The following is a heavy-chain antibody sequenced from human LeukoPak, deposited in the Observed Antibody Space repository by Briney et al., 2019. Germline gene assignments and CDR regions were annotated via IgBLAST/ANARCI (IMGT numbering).Heavy chain of an antibody. D-gene: IGHD3-22*01. J-gene: IGHJ2*01. CDR2: IYSGVST. V-gene: IGHV3-53*01. CDR1: GFTVSSNY. Sequence: GGCLRPSCAASGFTVSSNYMSWVRQAPGKGLEWVSVIYSGVSTYYADSVKGRFTISRDNSKNTLYLQMNSLRAEDTALYYCARDRRYYDSSGYYFHWYFALFVRGTKLAVSS. CDR3: ARDRRYYDSSGYYFHWYFAL.